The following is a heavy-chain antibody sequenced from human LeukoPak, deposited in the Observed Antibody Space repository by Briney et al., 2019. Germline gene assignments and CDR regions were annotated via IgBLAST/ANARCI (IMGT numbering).Heavy chain of an antibody. Sequence: PGGSLRLSCAASGFSFSTYGMHWVRQAPGKGLEWVAMIWYDASGQHYADSVKGRFTISRDTSENTMYFQMNSLRAEDTAVYFCARDSLYDDNGYYHYFDYWGQGTLVTVSS. CDR2: IWYDASGQ. V-gene: IGHV3-33*01. CDR3: ARDSLYDDNGYYHYFDY. J-gene: IGHJ4*02. D-gene: IGHD3-22*01. CDR1: GFSFSTYG.